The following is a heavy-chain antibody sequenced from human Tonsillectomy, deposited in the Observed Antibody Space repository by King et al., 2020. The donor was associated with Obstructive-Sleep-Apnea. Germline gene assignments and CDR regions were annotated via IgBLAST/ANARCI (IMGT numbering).Heavy chain of an antibody. CDR3: AKDISYDILTGDFDY. V-gene: IGHV3-9*01. CDR2: FSWNGGSR. J-gene: IGHJ4*02. CDR1: GFTFDDYA. D-gene: IGHD3-9*01. Sequence: QLVQSGGGLAQPGRSLRLSCAASGFTFDDYAMHWVRQAPGKGLEWVSGFSWNGGSRGYADSVKGRFTISRDNAKSSLYLQMNSLRAEDTALYYCAKDISYDILTGDFDYWGQGTLVTVSS.